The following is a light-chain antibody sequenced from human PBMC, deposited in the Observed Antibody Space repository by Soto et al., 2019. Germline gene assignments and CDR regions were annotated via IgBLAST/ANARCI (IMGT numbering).Light chain of an antibody. J-gene: IGKJ1*01. CDR2: WAS. V-gene: IGKV4-1*01. CDR1: QSVLYSSNNKNY. Sequence: DIVMTQSPDSLAVSLDERATINCKSSQSVLYSSNNKNYLAWYQQKPGQPPKLLIYWASTRESGVPDRFSGSGSGTDFTLTISSLQAEDVAVYYCQQYYITPWTFGQGTTVEIK. CDR3: QQYYITPWT.